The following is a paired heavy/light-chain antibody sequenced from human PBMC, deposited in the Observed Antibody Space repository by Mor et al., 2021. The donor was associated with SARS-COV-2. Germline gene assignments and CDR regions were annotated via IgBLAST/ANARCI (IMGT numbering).Heavy chain of an antibody. V-gene: IGHV1-8*01. D-gene: IGHD2-15*01. Sequence: QVQLVQSGAEVKKPGASVKVSCKASGYTFTSNDINWVRQATGQGLEWMGWLNPHSGNTGYAQKFQGRVTMTRDTPISTAYMELSSLSSEDTAVYYCARGTVTEACSGGSCYKVEDWGQGSLVTVTS. CDR1: GYTFTSND. CDR2: LNPHSGNT. J-gene: IGHJ4*02. CDR3: ARGTVTEACSGGSCYKVED.
Light chain of an antibody. CDR2: DNN. CDR3: GTWDTVLDGMV. J-gene: IGLJ2*01. Sequence: QSVLTQPPSVSAAPGQKVTISCSGSSSNIGNNYVSWYQQFPRTAPKLLIFDNNRRPSGIPDRFSGSKSGTSATLDITGLQTGDEAQYYCGTWDTVLDGMVFGGGTRLTVL. V-gene: IGLV1-51*01. CDR1: SSNIGNNY.